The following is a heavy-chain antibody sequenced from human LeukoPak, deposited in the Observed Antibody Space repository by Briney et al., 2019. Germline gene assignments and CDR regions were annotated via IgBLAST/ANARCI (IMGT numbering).Heavy chain of an antibody. J-gene: IGHJ6*02. CDR2: MSSGGTT. V-gene: IGHV3-53*01. D-gene: IGHD3-10*01. CDR3: AKVLGFGGDAYGMDV. CDR1: GFTVSTNY. Sequence: PGGSLRLSCAASGFTVSTNYMSWVRQAPGKGLEWVSLMSSGGTTYYAESVRGRFTISRDISKNTLYLQVNSLRTEDTAVYYCAKVLGFGGDAYGMDVWGQGTTVTVSS.